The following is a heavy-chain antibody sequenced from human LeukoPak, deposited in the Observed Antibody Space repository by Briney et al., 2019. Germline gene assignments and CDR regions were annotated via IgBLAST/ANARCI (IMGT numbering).Heavy chain of an antibody. J-gene: IGHJ4*02. CDR1: GFTFSSYA. D-gene: IGHD3-22*01. CDR2: ISSNGGST. Sequence: GGSLRLSCSASGFTFSSYAMHWVRQAPGKGLEYVSAISSNGGSTYYADSVKGRFTISRDNSKNTLYLQMSSLRAENTAVYYCVKLSDDSSGYPYDYWGQGTLVTVSS. V-gene: IGHV3-64D*06. CDR3: VKLSDDSSGYPYDY.